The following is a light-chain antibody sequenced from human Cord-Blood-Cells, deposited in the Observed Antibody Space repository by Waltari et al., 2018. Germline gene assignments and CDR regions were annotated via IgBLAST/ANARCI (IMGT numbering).Light chain of an antibody. Sequence: QSALTQPASVSGSPGQSITISCTGTSSDVGGYNYVSWYQQHPGKAPKLMIYDVSNRPSVVSNRLSGSKSGNTASLTISVLQAEDEADYYCSSYTSSSTVVFGGGTKLTVL. CDR1: SSDVGGYNY. V-gene: IGLV2-14*01. J-gene: IGLJ2*01. CDR2: DVS. CDR3: SSYTSSSTVV.